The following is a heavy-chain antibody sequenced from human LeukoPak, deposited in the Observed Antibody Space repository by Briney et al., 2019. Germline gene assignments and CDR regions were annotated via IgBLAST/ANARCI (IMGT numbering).Heavy chain of an antibody. V-gene: IGHV3-66*01. Sequence: GGSLRLSCAASGLTVSGNFMSWVRQAPGKGLEWVSVIYSGGSTYYADSVKGRFTISRDNSKNTLYLQMNSLRAEDTAVYYCAREGTYYDYVWGSYLQAWGQGTLVTVSS. CDR2: IYSGGST. CDR3: AREGTYYDYVWGSYLQA. J-gene: IGHJ4*02. CDR1: GLTVSGNF. D-gene: IGHD3-16*01.